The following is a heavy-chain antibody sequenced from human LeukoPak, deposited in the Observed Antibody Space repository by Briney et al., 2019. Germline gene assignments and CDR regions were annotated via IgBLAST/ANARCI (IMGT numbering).Heavy chain of an antibody. CDR3: ARATMGVEVNYYYDY. CDR1: GFTFSSYS. D-gene: IGHD5-24*01. CDR2: ISSSSSYI. V-gene: IGHV3-21*04. Sequence: GGSLRLSCAASGFTFSSYSMNWVRQAPGKGLEWVSSISSSSSYIYYADSVKGRFTISRDNAKNSLYLQMNSLRAEDTAVYYCARATMGVEVNYYYDYWGQGTLVTVSS. J-gene: IGHJ4*02.